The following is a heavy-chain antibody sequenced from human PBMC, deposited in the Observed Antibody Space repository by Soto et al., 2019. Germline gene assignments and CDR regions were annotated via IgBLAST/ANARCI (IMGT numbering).Heavy chain of an antibody. D-gene: IGHD6-13*01. CDR1: GFTFNNYG. V-gene: IGHV3-21*01. CDR2: VSKSDYT. J-gene: IGHJ6*02. Sequence: PGGSLRLSCVVSGFTFNNYGINWVRQAPGKGLEWVSTVSKSDYTYYSDSVKGRFTISRGNAKNTVSLQMDSLRAEDTAVYYCARDQEAGSFFPYYYGMDVWGQGTTVTVSS. CDR3: ARDQEAGSFFPYYYGMDV.